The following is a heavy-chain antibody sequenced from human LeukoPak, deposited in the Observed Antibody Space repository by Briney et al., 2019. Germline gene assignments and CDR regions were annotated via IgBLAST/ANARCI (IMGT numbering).Heavy chain of an antibody. J-gene: IGHJ1*01. CDR3: ARWRYDQTQLYQLEYFQH. Sequence: AASVKVSCKASGYTFTGYYMHWVRQAPGQGLEWMGWINPNSGGTNYAQKFQGRVTMTRDTSISTAYMELSRLRSDDTAVYYCARWRYDQTQLYQLEYFQHWGQGTLVTVSS. V-gene: IGHV1-2*02. CDR1: GYTFTGYY. CDR2: INPNSGGT. D-gene: IGHD2-2*01.